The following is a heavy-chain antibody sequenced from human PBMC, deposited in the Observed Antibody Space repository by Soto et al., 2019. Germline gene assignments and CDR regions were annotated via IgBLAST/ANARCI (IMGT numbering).Heavy chain of an antibody. V-gene: IGHV4-38-2*01. D-gene: IGHD3-3*01. CDR3: ARTDNVGYYPH. CDR2: ISTSGTT. J-gene: IGHJ4*02. CDR1: GDSITSIYH. Sequence: SETLSLRCAVSGDSITSIYHWPWIRQPPGWRLERVASISTSGTTYYNPSLKSRVTISVDTSNNQFSLKLRSVTDADSAVYYFARTDNVGYYPHCGQGNLVTVSS.